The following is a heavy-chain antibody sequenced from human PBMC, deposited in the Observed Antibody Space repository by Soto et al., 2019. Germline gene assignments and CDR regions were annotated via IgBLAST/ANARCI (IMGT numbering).Heavy chain of an antibody. Sequence: SETLSLTCTVSGGSISSGDYYLSWIRQPPGKGLEWIGSIYYSGTSSYNPSLKSRVTMSVDTSKKQLSLRLRSVTAADTAVYYCARLHCDSPNCVPLDPWGQGTLVTVSS. CDR1: GGSISSGDYY. CDR3: ARLHCDSPNCVPLDP. V-gene: IGHV4-39*01. D-gene: IGHD2-2*01. CDR2: IYYSGTS. J-gene: IGHJ5*02.